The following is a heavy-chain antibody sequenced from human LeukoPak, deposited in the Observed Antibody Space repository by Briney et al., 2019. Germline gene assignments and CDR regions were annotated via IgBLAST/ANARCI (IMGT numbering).Heavy chain of an antibody. CDR3: AKVYCSSTSCNWRFLDY. V-gene: IGHV3-23*01. D-gene: IGHD2-2*01. CDR1: GFTFSSYA. CDR2: ISGSGGST. Sequence: PGGSLRLSCAASGFTFSSYAMSWVRQAPGKGLEWVSAISGSGGSTYYADSVKGRFTISRDNSKNTLYLQMNSLRAEDTAVYYCAKVYCSSTSCNWRFLDYWGQGTLVTVSS. J-gene: IGHJ4*02.